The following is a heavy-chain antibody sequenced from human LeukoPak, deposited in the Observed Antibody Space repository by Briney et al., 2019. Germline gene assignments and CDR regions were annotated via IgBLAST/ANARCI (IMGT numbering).Heavy chain of an antibody. D-gene: IGHD3-22*01. J-gene: IGHJ2*01. Sequence: SETLSLTCAVSGGSISSGGYSWSWIRQPPGKGLEWIGYIYYSGSTYYNPSLKSRVTISVDTSRNQFSLKLSSVTAADTAVYYCARDRYYYDSSGNRYLDLWGRGTLVTVSS. V-gene: IGHV4-30-4*07. CDR2: IYYSGST. CDR3: ARDRYYYDSSGNRYLDL. CDR1: GGSISSGGYS.